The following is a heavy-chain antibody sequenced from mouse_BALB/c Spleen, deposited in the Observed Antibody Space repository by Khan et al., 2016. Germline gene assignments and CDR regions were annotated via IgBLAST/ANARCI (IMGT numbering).Heavy chain of an antibody. CDR3: ARLTGLRDALDY. V-gene: IGHV1-9*01. CDR2: ILPGSGST. J-gene: IGHJ4*01. D-gene: IGHD1-1*01. CDR1: GYTFSSYW. Sequence: QIQLVQSGAELMKPGASVKISCKATGYTFSSYWIQWIKQRPGHGLEWIGEILPGSGSTNYNERFRGKAAFTADTSSNTAYMQLTSLTFEDSAVYYCARLTGLRDALDYWGQGTSVTVSS.